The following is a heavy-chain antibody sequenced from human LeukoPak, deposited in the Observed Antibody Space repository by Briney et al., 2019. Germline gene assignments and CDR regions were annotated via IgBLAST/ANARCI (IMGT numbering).Heavy chain of an antibody. D-gene: IGHD3-22*01. V-gene: IGHV1-46*01. CDR1: GYTFTSYY. CDR2: INPSGGST. CDR3: ARLGGGSGYYPHWDY. Sequence: ASVKVSCKASGYTFTSYYMHWVRQAPGQGLEWMGIINPSGGSTSYAQKFQGRVTMTRDTSTSTVYMELSSLRSEDTAVYYCARLGGGSGYYPHWDYWGQGTLVTVSS. J-gene: IGHJ4*02.